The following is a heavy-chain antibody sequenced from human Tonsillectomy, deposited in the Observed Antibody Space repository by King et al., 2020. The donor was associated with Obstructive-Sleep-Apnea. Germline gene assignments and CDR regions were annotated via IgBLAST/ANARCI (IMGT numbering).Heavy chain of an antibody. CDR1: GFTFSSYS. Sequence: VQLVEAGGGLVKPGGSLRLSCAASGFTFSSYSMNWVRQAPGKGLEWGSSISSSTSCIYYADSVKGRYTISRDNAKNSLYLQRNSLRAEDTAVYYCARGFDYGGNRFDYWGQGTLVTVSS. CDR3: ARGFDYGGNRFDY. J-gene: IGHJ4*02. D-gene: IGHD4-23*01. CDR2: ISSSTSCI. V-gene: IGHV3-21*01.